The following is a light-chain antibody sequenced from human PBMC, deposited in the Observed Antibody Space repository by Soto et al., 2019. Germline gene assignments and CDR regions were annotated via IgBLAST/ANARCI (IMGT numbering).Light chain of an antibody. CDR2: GND. Sequence: QSVLTQPPSASGTPGQRVTMSCSGSSSNIGSNSVNWYQQVPGTAPKLLIYGNDQRPSGVPDRFSGSKSGTSASLAISGLQSEDGADYFCAAWDDSLNGHVVFGGGTKVTVL. J-gene: IGLJ2*01. CDR3: AAWDDSLNGHVV. CDR1: SSNIGSNS. V-gene: IGLV1-44*01.